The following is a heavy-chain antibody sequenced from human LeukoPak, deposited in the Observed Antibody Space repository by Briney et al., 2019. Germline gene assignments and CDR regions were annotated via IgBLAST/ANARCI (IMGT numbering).Heavy chain of an antibody. J-gene: IGHJ6*02. Sequence: SVKVSCKASGGTFSSYAISWVRQAPGQGLEWMGGIIPIFGTANYAQKFQGRVTITADESTSTAYMELSSLRSEDTAVYYCARKLYSSSRYYYYGMDVWGQGTTVTVSS. CDR2: IIPIFGTA. V-gene: IGHV1-69*01. CDR3: ARKLYSSSRYYYYGMDV. D-gene: IGHD6-13*01. CDR1: GGTFSSYA.